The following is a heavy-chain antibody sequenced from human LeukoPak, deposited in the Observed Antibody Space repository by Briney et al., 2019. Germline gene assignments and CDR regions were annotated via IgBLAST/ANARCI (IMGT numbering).Heavy chain of an antibody. V-gene: IGHV3-7*01. D-gene: IGHD2-2*01. CDR1: GYTVSIYW. J-gene: IGHJ5*02. CDR3: ARGRRVPAAMGNWFDP. Sequence: GRSMRLSCAASGYTVSIYWMSWVRQAPGKGREWVANIKKDGSEKYLVDSVKGRLTISRDNAKNSLYLQMNSLRGEDTAVYYCARGRRVPAAMGNWFDPWGQGPLVTVSS. CDR2: IKKDGSEK.